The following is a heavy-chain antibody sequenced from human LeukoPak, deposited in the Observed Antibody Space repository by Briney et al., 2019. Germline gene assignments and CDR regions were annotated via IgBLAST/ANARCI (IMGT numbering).Heavy chain of an antibody. J-gene: IGHJ3*02. Sequence: GGSLRLSCAASGFTFSSYGMHWVRQAPGKGLEWVAFIRYDGSNKYYADSVKGRFTISRDNAKNTLYLQMNSLRAEDTAVYYCARDRGGGTYYDFWSGYSHGAFDIWGQGTMVTVSS. D-gene: IGHD3-3*01. CDR2: IRYDGSNK. V-gene: IGHV3-30*02. CDR3: ARDRGGGTYYDFWSGYSHGAFDI. CDR1: GFTFSSYG.